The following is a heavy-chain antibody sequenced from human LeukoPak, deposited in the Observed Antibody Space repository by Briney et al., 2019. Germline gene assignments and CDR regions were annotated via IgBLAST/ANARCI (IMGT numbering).Heavy chain of an antibody. V-gene: IGHV3-48*01. Sequence: PGGSLRLSCSASGFNFRSYTMNWVRQAPGKGLEWVAYIGYIGRHIYYADSVRGRLTISRDNAESSLYLQMNRLRVEDTAIYYCVRVPTAADGTCLDYWGQGTLVTVSS. D-gene: IGHD6-13*01. J-gene: IGHJ4*02. CDR1: GFNFRSYT. CDR3: VRVPTAADGTCLDY. CDR2: IGYIGRHI.